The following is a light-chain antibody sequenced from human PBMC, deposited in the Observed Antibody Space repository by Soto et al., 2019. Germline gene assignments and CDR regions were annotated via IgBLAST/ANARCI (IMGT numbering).Light chain of an antibody. CDR1: QSVSNNY. V-gene: IGKV3-20*01. CDR2: VAS. Sequence: EIGLTQSPGTLSLSPGERATLSCRASQSVSNNYLAWYQQKPGQAPRLLIYVASSRATGLPDRFSGSGSGTDFTLTISRLEPEGFAVYYWQQYGSLPLTFGGGTKVEIK. CDR3: QQYGSLPLT. J-gene: IGKJ4*01.